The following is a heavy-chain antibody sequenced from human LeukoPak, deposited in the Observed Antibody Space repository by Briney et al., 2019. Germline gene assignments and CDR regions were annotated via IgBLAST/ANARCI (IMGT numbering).Heavy chain of an antibody. CDR3: AREAPMATIWWGYFDY. D-gene: IGHD5-24*01. CDR2: IIPIFGTA. CDR1: GYTFTSYG. V-gene: IGHV1-69*13. Sequence: ASVKVSCKASGYTFTSYGISWVRQAPGQGLEWMGGIIPIFGTANYAQKFQGRVTITADESTSTAYMELSSLRSEDTAVYYCAREAPMATIWWGYFDYWGQGTLVTVSS. J-gene: IGHJ4*02.